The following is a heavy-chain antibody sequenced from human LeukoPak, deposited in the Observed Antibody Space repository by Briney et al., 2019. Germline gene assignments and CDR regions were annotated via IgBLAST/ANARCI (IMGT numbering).Heavy chain of an antibody. V-gene: IGHV4-34*01. J-gene: IGHJ4*02. Sequence: PSETLSLTCAVYGGSFSGYYWSWIRQPPGKGLEWIGEINQSGSTNYNPSLKSRVTISVDTSKNQFSLKLNSVTAADTAIYYCARLYGSGSCYRHWGQGTLVTVSS. CDR1: GGSFSGYY. CDR3: ARLYGSGSCYRH. CDR2: INQSGST. D-gene: IGHD3-10*01.